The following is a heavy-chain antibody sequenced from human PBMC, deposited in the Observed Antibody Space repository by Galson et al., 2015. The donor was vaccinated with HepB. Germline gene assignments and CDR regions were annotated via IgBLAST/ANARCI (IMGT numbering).Heavy chain of an antibody. J-gene: IGHJ6*02. Sequence: SLRLSCAASGFTFSNAWMSWVRQAPGKGLEWVGRIKSKTDGGTTDYAAPVKGRFTISRDDSKNTLYLQMNSLKTEDTAVYYCTTLGAWQQLAGYYYYYYGMDVWGQGTTVTVSS. CDR1: GFTFSNAW. V-gene: IGHV3-15*01. CDR3: TTLGAWQQLAGYYYYYYGMDV. D-gene: IGHD6-13*01. CDR2: IKSKTDGGTT.